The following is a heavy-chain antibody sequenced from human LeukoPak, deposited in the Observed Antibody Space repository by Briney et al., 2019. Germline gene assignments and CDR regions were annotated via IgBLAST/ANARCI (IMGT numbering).Heavy chain of an antibody. D-gene: IGHD3-22*01. CDR3: ARDSGYDAFDI. Sequence: GASVKVSCKASGYTFTGYYMHWVRQAPGQGLEWMGGIIPIFGTANYAQKFQGRVTITADESTSTAYMELSSLRSEDTAVYYCARDSGYDAFDIWGQGTMVTVSS. CDR1: GYTFTGYY. V-gene: IGHV1-69*13. J-gene: IGHJ3*02. CDR2: IIPIFGTA.